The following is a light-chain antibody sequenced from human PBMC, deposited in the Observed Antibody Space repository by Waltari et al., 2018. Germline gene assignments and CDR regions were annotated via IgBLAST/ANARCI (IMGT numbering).Light chain of an antibody. J-gene: IGKJ4*01. V-gene: IGKV4-1*01. Sequence: DIVMTQSPDYLAVSLGERDTINCKSSQSVLYSSNNKNYLAWYQQNPGQPPKLLIYLASTRESGVPDRFSGSGSGTDFTLTISSLQAEDVAVYYCQQYYSTPLTFGGGTKVEIK. CDR1: QSVLYSSNNKNY. CDR2: LAS. CDR3: QQYYSTPLT.